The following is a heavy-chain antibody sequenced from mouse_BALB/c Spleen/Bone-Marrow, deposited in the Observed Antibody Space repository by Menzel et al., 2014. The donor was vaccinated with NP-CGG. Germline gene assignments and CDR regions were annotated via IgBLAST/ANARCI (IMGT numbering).Heavy chain of an antibody. Sequence: DVHLVESGGGLVQPGGSPKLSCAASGFDFSRYWMNWVRQAPGKGLEWIGEINPDSSTINYTPFLKDKFIISRDNAKNTLYLQMSKVRSEDTALYYCARPYYRYLYFDYWGQGTTLTVSS. CDR2: INPDSSTI. CDR1: GFDFSRYW. D-gene: IGHD2-14*01. V-gene: IGHV4-1*02. J-gene: IGHJ2*01. CDR3: ARPYYRYLYFDY.